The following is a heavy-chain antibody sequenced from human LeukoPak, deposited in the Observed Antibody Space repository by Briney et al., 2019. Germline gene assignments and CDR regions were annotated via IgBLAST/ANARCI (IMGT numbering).Heavy chain of an antibody. CDR3: AKGVWSVDY. J-gene: IGHJ4*02. Sequence: GGSLRLSCAASGFTFSNAWMSWVRQAPGKGLEWVGRIKSKTDGGTTDYAAPVKGRFTISRDDSKNTLYLQMNSLRAEDTAVYYCAKGVWSVDYWGQGTLVTVSS. CDR2: IKSKTDGGTT. D-gene: IGHD3-3*01. CDR1: GFTFSNAW. V-gene: IGHV3-15*01.